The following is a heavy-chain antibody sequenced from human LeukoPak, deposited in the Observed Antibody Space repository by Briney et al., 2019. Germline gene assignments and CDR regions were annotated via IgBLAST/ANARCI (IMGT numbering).Heavy chain of an antibody. Sequence: GASVKVSCKASGGTFSSYAISWVRQAPGQGLEWMGGIIPIFGTANYAQKLQGRVTITTDESTSTAYMELSSLRSEDTAVYYCALGEYQLLWRFDYWGQGTLVTVSS. CDR3: ALGEYQLLWRFDY. J-gene: IGHJ4*02. V-gene: IGHV1-69*05. D-gene: IGHD2-2*01. CDR2: IIPIFGTA. CDR1: GGTFSSYA.